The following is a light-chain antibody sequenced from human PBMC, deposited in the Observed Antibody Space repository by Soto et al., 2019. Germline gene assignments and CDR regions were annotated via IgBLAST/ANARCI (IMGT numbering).Light chain of an antibody. V-gene: IGLV9-49*01. CDR2: VGTGGIVG. J-gene: IGLJ3*02. CDR1: SGYSNYK. Sequence: QSVLTQPPSASASLGASVTLTCTLSSGYSNYKVDWYQQRPGKGPRFVMRVGTGGIVGSKGDGIPDRFSVLGSGLNRYLTIKNIQEEDESDYHCGADHGSGSNVVKVFGGGTKLTVL. CDR3: GADHGSGSNVVKV.